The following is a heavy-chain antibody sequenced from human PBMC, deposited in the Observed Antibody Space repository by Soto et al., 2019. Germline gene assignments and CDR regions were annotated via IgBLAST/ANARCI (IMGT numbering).Heavy chain of an antibody. V-gene: IGHV3-23*01. Sequence: PGGSLRLSCAASGFPFSSYAMSWVRQAPGKGLEWVSTISGSGGDTYYADSVKGRFTISRDNSKNTLYLQMNSLRAEDTAIYYCASQSTTFDYWGQGTLVTVSS. D-gene: IGHD2-2*01. CDR3: ASQSTTFDY. J-gene: IGHJ4*02. CDR1: GFPFSSYA. CDR2: ISGSGGDT.